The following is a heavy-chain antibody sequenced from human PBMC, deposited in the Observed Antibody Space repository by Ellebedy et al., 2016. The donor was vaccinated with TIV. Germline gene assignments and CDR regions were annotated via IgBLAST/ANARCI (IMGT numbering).Heavy chain of an antibody. CDR3: ARDAMSYRFDP. CDR2: IYHSGST. V-gene: IGHV4-38-2*02. J-gene: IGHJ5*02. Sequence: MPSETLSLTCTVSGYSISSGYYWGWIRQPPGKGLDWIGSIYHSGSTYYNPSLKSRVTISVDTSKNQFFLKLSFVTAADTAVYYCARDAMSYRFDPWGQGTLVTVSS. CDR1: GYSISSGYY. D-gene: IGHD5/OR15-5a*01.